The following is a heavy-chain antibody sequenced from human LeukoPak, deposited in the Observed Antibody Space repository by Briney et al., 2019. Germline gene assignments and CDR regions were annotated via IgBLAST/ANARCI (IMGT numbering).Heavy chain of an antibody. CDR1: GFIFGDYA. CDR2: ISADGGGT. Sequence: GGSLRLSCAASGFIFGDYAMHWVRQAPGKGLEWVSLISADGGGTYYAESVKGRFTISRDNSKKSLYLQMNSVRTEDSALYFCAKTTTMIRKGAFHIWGQGTMVTVSS. D-gene: IGHD3-10*01. V-gene: IGHV3-43*02. J-gene: IGHJ3*02. CDR3: AKTTTMIRKGAFHI.